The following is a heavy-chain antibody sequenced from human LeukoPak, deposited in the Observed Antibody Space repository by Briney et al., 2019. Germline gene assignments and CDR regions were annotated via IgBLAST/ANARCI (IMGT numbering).Heavy chain of an antibody. J-gene: IGHJ4*02. CDR1: GYSFTSYW. V-gene: IGHV5-51*01. CDR2: IYPGDSDT. CDR3: ARLSSDSSGYYHLFDY. D-gene: IGHD3-22*01. Sequence: GESLKISCKGSGYSFTSYWIGWVRQMPGKGLEWMGIIYPGDSDTRYSPSFQGQVTISADKSISTAYLQWSSLKASDTAMYYCARLSSDSSGYYHLFDYWGQGTLATVSS.